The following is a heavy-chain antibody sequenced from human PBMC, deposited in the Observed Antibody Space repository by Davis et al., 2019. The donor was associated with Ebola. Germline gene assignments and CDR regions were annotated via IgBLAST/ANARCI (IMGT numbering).Heavy chain of an antibody. CDR1: GFTFSTYW. D-gene: IGHD3-10*01. J-gene: IGHJ5*02. V-gene: IGHV3-7*03. CDR3: ARQLYGSGSPTGLNWFDP. Sequence: GESLKISCVASGFTFSTYWMTWVRQAPGKGLEWVANINQDASEKYYVDSVKGRFTISRDNAKNSLYLQMNSLRVEDTAVYYCARQLYGSGSPTGLNWFDPWGQGTLVTVSS. CDR2: INQDASEK.